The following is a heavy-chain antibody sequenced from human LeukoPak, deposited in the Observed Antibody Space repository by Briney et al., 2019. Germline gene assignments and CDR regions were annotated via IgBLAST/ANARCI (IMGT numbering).Heavy chain of an antibody. CDR2: INPNSGGT. CDR3: ARVDGYSTEFDY. V-gene: IGHV1-2*06. J-gene: IGHJ4*02. Sequence: ASVKVSCKASGYTFTGYYMHWVRQAPGQGLEWMGRINPNSGGTNYAQKFQGRVTMTKDTSISTAYMELSRLRSDDTAVYYCARVDGYSTEFDYWGQGTLVTVSS. D-gene: IGHD5-18*01. CDR1: GYTFTGYY.